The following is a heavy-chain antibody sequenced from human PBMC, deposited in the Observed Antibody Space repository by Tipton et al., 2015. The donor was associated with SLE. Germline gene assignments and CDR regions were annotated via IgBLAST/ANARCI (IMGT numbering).Heavy chain of an antibody. CDR1: GYTFTNYD. D-gene: IGHD4-23*01. Sequence: QLVQSGAEVKKPGASVKVSCKASGYTFTNYDINWVRQATGQGLEWMGWMNPNSGNTGYAQKFQGRVTMTRDTSISTAYMELSSLRSEDTAVYYCARAQYGGCIYCFDYWGQGTLVTVSS. CDR2: MNPNSGNT. J-gene: IGHJ4*02. CDR3: ARAQYGGCIYCFDY. V-gene: IGHV1-8*02.